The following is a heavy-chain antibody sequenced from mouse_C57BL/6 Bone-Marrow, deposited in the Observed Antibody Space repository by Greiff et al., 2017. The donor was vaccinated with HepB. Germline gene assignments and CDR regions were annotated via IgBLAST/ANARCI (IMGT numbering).Heavy chain of an antibody. CDR1: GFTFSSYA. CDR3: ARDGYSGSIHSDFDV. D-gene: IGHD1-1*01. CDR2: ISDGGSYT. J-gene: IGHJ1*03. V-gene: IGHV5-4*01. Sequence: EVQLVESGGGLVKPGGSLKLSCAASGFTFSSYAMSWVRQTPEKRLEWVATISDGGSYTYYPDNVKGRFTISRDNAKNNLYLQMSHLKYEDTAMYYCARDGYSGSIHSDFDVWGTGTTVTASS.